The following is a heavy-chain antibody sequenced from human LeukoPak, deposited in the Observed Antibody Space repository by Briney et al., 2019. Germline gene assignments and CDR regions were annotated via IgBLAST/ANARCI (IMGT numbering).Heavy chain of an antibody. CDR2: TYYRSKWYT. CDR3: ARGWGGNNDQ. Sequence: PSQTLSLTCAISGDSVSSNSAAWNWIRQSPSRGLEWLGRTYYRSKWYTYYAVSVKGRITISSDTSKNQFSLQLNSVTPEDTAVYYCARGWGGNNDQWGQGTLVTVSS. J-gene: IGHJ5*02. D-gene: IGHD3-16*01. CDR1: GDSVSSNSAA. V-gene: IGHV6-1*01.